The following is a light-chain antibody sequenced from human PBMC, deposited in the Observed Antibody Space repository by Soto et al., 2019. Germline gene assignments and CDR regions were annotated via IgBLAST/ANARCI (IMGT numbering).Light chain of an antibody. CDR3: AAWDGSLNGVV. CDR2: NNN. J-gene: IGLJ3*02. V-gene: IGLV1-44*01. Sequence: QSVLTQAPSASETPGQRVTISCSGSSSNIGSNTVNWYQQLPGTAPKLLIYNNNQRPSGVTDRFSGSESGTSASLAISGLQSEDEADYYCAAWDGSLNGVVFGGGTKVTVL. CDR1: SSNIGSNT.